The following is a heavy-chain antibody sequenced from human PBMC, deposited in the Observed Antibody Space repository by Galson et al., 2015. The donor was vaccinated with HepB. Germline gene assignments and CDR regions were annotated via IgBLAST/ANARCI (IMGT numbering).Heavy chain of an antibody. Sequence: SLRLSCAASGFTFSDYYMSWIRQAPGKGLEWVSYISGSSDNTIYADSVKGRFTISRDNAKNTLYLQMNSLRAEDTAVYYCARETHYPTILFDYWGQGTLVTVSS. J-gene: IGHJ4*02. CDR1: GFTFSDYY. CDR2: ISGSSDNT. V-gene: IGHV3-11*06. CDR3: ARETHYPTILFDY. D-gene: IGHD3-10*01.